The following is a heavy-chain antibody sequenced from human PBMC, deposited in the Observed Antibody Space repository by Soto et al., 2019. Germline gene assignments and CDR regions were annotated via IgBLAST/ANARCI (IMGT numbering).Heavy chain of an antibody. CDR3: AREGNNNGFDP. Sequence: GGSLRLSCAASGFTFSDYYMSWIRQAPGKGLERVSYISSSGNNIYYADSVKGRFTISRDNSKNTLFLQMNSLRAEDTAVYYCAREGNNNGFDPWGQGTLVTVSS. CDR2: ISSSGNNI. CDR1: GFTFSDYY. V-gene: IGHV3-11*01. J-gene: IGHJ5*02.